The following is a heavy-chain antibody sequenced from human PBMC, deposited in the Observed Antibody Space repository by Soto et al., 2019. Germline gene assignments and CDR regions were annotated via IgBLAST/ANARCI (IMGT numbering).Heavy chain of an antibody. D-gene: IGHD2-15*01. J-gene: IGHJ4*02. V-gene: IGHV3-30*18. Sequence: QVQLVESGGGVVQPGRSLRLSCAASGFTFSRYGMHWVRQAPGKGLEWVAVISDDGSNKYYGDSVKGRFTVSRDNSKKTLYLQMNSLRAEDPAGYYCANVCSCGSCYSDSWGQVTLVTVSS. CDR1: GFTFSRYG. CDR3: ANVCSCGSCYSDS. CDR2: ISDDGSNK.